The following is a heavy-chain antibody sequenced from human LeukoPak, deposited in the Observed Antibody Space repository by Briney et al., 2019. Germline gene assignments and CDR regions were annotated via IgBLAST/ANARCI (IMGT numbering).Heavy chain of an antibody. CDR1: GYTFTSYY. CDR3: AKDLHRGLVRGAPAHEYYMDV. J-gene: IGHJ6*03. D-gene: IGHD3-10*01. V-gene: IGHV1-46*01. Sequence: ASVKVSCKASGYTFTSYYMHWVRQAPGQGLEWMGIINPSGGSTSYAQKFQGRVTMTRDTSTSTVYMELSSLRSEDTAVYYCAKDLHRGLVRGAPAHEYYMDVWGKGTMVNIS. CDR2: INPSGGST.